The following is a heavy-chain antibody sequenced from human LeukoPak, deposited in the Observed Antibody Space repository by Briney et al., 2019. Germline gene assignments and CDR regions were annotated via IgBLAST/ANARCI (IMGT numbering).Heavy chain of an antibody. V-gene: IGHV4-34*01. CDR3: ARGMAFVD. J-gene: IGHJ4*02. CDR1: SGSFSGYF. D-gene: IGHD2-21*01. Sequence: SETLSLTCAVYSGSFSGYFWSWIRQPPGKGLEWIGEINHSGSTNYNPSLKSRVTISVDTSKIQFSLKLSSVTAADTAVYYCARGMAFVDWGQGTLVTVSS. CDR2: INHSGST.